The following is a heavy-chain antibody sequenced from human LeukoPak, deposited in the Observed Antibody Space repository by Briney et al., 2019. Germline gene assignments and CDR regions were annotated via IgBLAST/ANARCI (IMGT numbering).Heavy chain of an antibody. D-gene: IGHD6-13*01. CDR3: ARGQRHSSSWYGPDAFDI. Sequence: PGGSLRLSCAASGFTVSSNYMSWVRQAPGKGLEWVSVIYSGGSTYYADSVKGRFTISRDNSKNTQYLQMNSLRAEDTAVYYCARGQRHSSSWYGPDAFDIWGQGTMVTVSS. J-gene: IGHJ3*02. CDR2: IYSGGST. V-gene: IGHV3-53*01. CDR1: GFTVSSNY.